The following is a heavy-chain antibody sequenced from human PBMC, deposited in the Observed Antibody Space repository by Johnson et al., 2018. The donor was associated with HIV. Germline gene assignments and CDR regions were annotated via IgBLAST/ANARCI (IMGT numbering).Heavy chain of an antibody. D-gene: IGHD4/OR15-4a*01. CDR1: GFTFDDFG. CDR3: AKGRNTYGADVFDI. CDR2: IKQDGSEK. V-gene: IGHV3-7*01. Sequence: VQLVESGGGVVRPGGSLRLSCAASGFTFDDFGMHWVRQAPGKGLEWVANIKQDGSEKYYVDSVKGRFTISRDNSKNTLYLQMNSLRVEDTAVYYCAKGRNTYGADVFDIWGQGTMVAVSS. J-gene: IGHJ3*02.